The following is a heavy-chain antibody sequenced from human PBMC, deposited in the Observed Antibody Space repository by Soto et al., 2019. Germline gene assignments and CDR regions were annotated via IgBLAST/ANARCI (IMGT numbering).Heavy chain of an antibody. CDR3: SRGTPVETGSY. CDR2: ISAYNGNT. D-gene: IGHD4-17*01. V-gene: IGHV1-18*01. Sequence: QVQLVQSGAEVKKPGASVKVSCKASGYTFSSYGINWVRQAPGQGLEWMGWISAYNGNTNYAQKLQGRVTMTTDTSKSKDYMEVRSLRSDDTAVYYCSRGTPVETGSYWGQGTLVTVSS. CDR1: GYTFSSYG. J-gene: IGHJ1*01.